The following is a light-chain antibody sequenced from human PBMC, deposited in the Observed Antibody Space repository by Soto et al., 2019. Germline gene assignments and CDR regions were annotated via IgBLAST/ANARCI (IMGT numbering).Light chain of an antibody. CDR2: GAS. J-gene: IGKJ5*01. Sequence: EILMTQSPATLSVSPGERATLSCRASQSVSSNLAWYQQKPGQAPRLLIYGASTRATGIPARFSGSGSGTEFTLTISSLQSEDFALYYCQQYNNWPPMTFGQGTRLEIK. CDR3: QQYNNWPPMT. CDR1: QSVSSN. V-gene: IGKV3-15*01.